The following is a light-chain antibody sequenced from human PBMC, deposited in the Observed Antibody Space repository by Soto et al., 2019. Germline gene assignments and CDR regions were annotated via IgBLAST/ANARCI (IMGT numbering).Light chain of an antibody. V-gene: IGKV3-15*01. CDR3: KQYNNWPLT. CDR2: DAS. CDR1: QSISSN. Sequence: ETVMTQSPATLSVSPGERATLSCRASQSISSNLAWFQQKPGQAPRLLIYDASTMATGFPARFSGSGSGTEFTLTIRSLQSEDFAVYYCKQYNNWPLTFGGGTKVDIK. J-gene: IGKJ4*01.